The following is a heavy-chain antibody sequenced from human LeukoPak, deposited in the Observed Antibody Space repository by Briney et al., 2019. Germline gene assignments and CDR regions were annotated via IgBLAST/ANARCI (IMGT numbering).Heavy chain of an antibody. CDR3: TRRAARWQFDL. CDR2: INWKTGNG. Sequence: SGGSLRLSCAASGFTFDDHAMHWVRQAPGRGLEWVSGINWKTGNGIYADSVKGRFTISRDNAKNSLYLQMSSLRAEDTALYYCTRRAARWQFDLWGRGTLLTVSS. CDR1: GFTFDDHA. J-gene: IGHJ2*01. V-gene: IGHV3-9*01. D-gene: IGHD5-24*01.